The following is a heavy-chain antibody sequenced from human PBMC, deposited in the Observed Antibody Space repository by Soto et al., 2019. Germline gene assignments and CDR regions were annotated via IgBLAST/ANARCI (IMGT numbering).Heavy chain of an antibody. CDR2: ISYDGVSK. V-gene: IGHV3-30-3*02. CDR3: AKPKYRGVVKTV. D-gene: IGHD3-10*01. Sequence: GGSLRLSCATSGFTFSSYALHWVRQAPGKGLEWVALISYDGVSKYHAASVQGRFTISRDSFKNTLYLQMDSLRVEDTAVYYCAKPKYRGVVKTVWGQGTTVTVSS. CDR1: GFTFSSYA. J-gene: IGHJ6*01.